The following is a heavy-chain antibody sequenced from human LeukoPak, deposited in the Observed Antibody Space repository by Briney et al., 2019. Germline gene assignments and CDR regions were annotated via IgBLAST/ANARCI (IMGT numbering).Heavy chain of an antibody. J-gene: IGHJ4*02. Sequence: PGRSLRLSCAASGFTFDEYAMHWVRQAPGKGLEWVSGISWNSGSIGYADSVKGRFTTSRDNAKNSLYLQMNSLRPADTSLYYCAKDISGLFWSGYYDYWGQGSLVTVSS. D-gene: IGHD3-3*01. CDR1: GFTFDEYA. CDR3: AKDISGLFWSGYYDY. CDR2: ISWNSGSI. V-gene: IGHV3-9*01.